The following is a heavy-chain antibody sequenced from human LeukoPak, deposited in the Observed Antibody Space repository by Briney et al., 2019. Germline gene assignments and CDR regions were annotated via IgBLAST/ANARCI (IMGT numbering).Heavy chain of an antibody. D-gene: IGHD2-2*01. V-gene: IGHV3-30*02. CDR2: IRHDGSNK. CDR1: GFTFSSYG. Sequence: GGSLRLSCAASGFTFSSYGMHWVRQAPGKWLEWVAFIRHDGSNKYYADSVKGRFTISRDNSKNTLYLQMNSLRAEDTAVYYCANGGGARYCSSTSCYPEGDYWGQGTLVTVSS. J-gene: IGHJ4*02. CDR3: ANGGGARYCSSTSCYPEGDY.